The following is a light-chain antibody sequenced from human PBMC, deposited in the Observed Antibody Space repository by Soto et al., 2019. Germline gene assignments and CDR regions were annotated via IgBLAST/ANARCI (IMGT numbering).Light chain of an antibody. Sequence: IVWKESPGTLSFSPGKRATLSCRASQSVSNNYLAWYQQKPGQAPRLLIYGASNRATGIPARFSGSGSGTDFTLTISSLEPEDFAVYYCQQRSNWPPLITFGQGTRLEI. CDR2: GAS. J-gene: IGKJ5*01. CDR1: QSVSNNY. CDR3: QQRSNWPPLIT. V-gene: IGKV3-11*01.